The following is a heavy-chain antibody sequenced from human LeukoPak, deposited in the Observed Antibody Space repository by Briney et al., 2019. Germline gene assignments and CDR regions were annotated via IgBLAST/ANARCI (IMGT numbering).Heavy chain of an antibody. D-gene: IGHD4-17*01. J-gene: IGHJ4*02. CDR2: IYHSGSA. CDR1: GGSISSGGYS. CDR3: ARTTPSMTTAHMYYFDY. Sequence: SSETLSLTCAVSGGSISSGGYSWSWIRQPPGKGLEWIGYIYHSGSAYYNPSLKSRVTISVDRSKNQFSLKLSSVTAADTAVYYCARTTPSMTTAHMYYFDYWGQGTLVTVSP. V-gene: IGHV4-30-2*01.